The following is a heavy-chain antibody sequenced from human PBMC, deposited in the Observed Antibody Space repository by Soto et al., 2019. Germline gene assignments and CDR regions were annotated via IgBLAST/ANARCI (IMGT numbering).Heavy chain of an antibody. CDR2: IYHSGST. D-gene: IGHD6-13*01. Sequence: SETLSLTCAVSGGSISSSNWWSWVRQPPGKGLEWIGEIYHSGSTNYNPSLKSRVTISVDKSKNQFSLKLSSVTAADTAVYYCARVRSSSWYRGWFDPWGQGTLVTVSS. V-gene: IGHV4-4*02. J-gene: IGHJ5*02. CDR3: ARVRSSSWYRGWFDP. CDR1: GGSISSSNW.